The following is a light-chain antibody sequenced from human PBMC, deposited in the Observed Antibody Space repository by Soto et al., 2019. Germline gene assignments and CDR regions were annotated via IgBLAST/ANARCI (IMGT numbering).Light chain of an antibody. Sequence: QSALTQPRSVSGSPGQSVTISCTGTSSDVGAYNYVSWYQHHPGKAPKLMIYDVSKRPSGVPDRFSGSKSGNTASLTISGLQAEDEADYYCCSYAGSYTLLFGGGTKVTVL. J-gene: IGLJ2*01. CDR2: DVS. CDR1: SSDVGAYNY. CDR3: CSYAGSYTLL. V-gene: IGLV2-11*01.